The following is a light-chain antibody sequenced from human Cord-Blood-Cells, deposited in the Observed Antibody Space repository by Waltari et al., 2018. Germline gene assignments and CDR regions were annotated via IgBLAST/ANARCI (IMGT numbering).Light chain of an antibody. V-gene: IGLV2-23*01. CDR3: CSYAGSYV. J-gene: IGLJ1*01. CDR1: SSDVGSYNL. CDR2: EGS. Sequence: QSALTQPASVSGSPGQSITISCTGTSSDVGSYNLVSWYQQHSGKAPKLMIYEGSKRPSGVSNRFSGSKSGNTASLTISGLQAEDEADYYCCSYAGSYVFGTGTKVTVL.